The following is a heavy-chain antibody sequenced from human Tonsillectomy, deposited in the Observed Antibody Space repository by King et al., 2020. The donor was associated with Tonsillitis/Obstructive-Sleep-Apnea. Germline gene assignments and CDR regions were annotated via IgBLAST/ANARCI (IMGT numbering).Heavy chain of an antibody. CDR1: GFTFSNAW. V-gene: IGHV3-15*01. CDR3: NTDEGPRKYYDFWSGYSFDY. CDR2: IKSKNDGGTP. Sequence: VQLVESGGGLVKPGGSLRLSCAASGFTFSNAWMSWVRQAPGKWLEWVGRIKSKNDGGTPDYAAPVKGRFTISRDDSKNTLNLQMNSLKTEDTAVYYCNTDEGPRKYYDFWSGYSFDYWGQGTLVTVSS. J-gene: IGHJ4*02. D-gene: IGHD3-3*01.